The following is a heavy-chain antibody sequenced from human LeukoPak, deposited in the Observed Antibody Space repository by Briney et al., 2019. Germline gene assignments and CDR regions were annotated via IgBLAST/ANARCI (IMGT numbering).Heavy chain of an antibody. J-gene: IGHJ4*02. D-gene: IGHD1-1*01. CDR2: ISSSGSTN. CDR3: ARGWNGFAY. V-gene: IGHV3-48*03. CDR1: GFTLRSYQ. Sequence: GGSLRQSCAASGFTLRSYQVNWVRPAPGKGLEWVSYISSSGSTNYYADSVKGRFTIARDNAENSLYLQMNSMRAEQTAVYYCARGWNGFAYWGQGTLVTVSS.